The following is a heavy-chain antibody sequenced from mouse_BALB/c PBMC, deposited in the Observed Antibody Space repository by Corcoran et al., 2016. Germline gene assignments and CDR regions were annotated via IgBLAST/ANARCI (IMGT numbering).Heavy chain of an antibody. CDR3: ARTDYWYDERNSIDY. J-gene: IGHJ4*01. D-gene: IGHD2-14*01. CDR1: GYPFTEYN. Sequence: EVQLQQSGPELVKPGASVKISCKTSGYPFTEYNMHWVKQSHGKSLEWIGGINPNNGGTSYNQKFKGKATLIVDKSSSTAYMELRSLTSEASAVYYCARTDYWYDERNSIDYWGQVTSVTVSS. V-gene: IGHV1-18*01. CDR2: INPNNGGT.